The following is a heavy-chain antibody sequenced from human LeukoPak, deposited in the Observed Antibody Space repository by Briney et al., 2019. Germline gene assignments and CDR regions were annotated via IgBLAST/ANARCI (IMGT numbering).Heavy chain of an antibody. Sequence: GGSLRLSCAASGFTFSRYEMNWVRQAPGKGLEWVSYISSSGSSIYYADSVKGRFTISRDNAKNLLFPQMNSLRAEDTAIYHCARSLFPFFDYWGQGSLVTVSS. J-gene: IGHJ4*02. CDR2: ISSSGSSI. CDR3: ARSLFPFFDY. CDR1: GFTFSRYE. V-gene: IGHV3-48*03. D-gene: IGHD3-3*01.